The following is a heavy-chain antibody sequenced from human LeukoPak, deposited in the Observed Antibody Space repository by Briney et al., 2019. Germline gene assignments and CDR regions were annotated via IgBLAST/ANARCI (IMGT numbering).Heavy chain of an antibody. V-gene: IGHV3-48*03. CDR2: ISNSGDSI. D-gene: IGHD3-16*02. CDR1: GFTFRSYE. CDR3: ARSEARFMLS. Sequence: GGSLRLSSAASGFTFRSYEMNWVRQAPGKGLEWVSFISNSGDSIYYADSVKGRFTISRDNAKNSLFLQMNSLRAEDTAVYYCARSEARFMLSWGQGTLVTVSS. J-gene: IGHJ4*02.